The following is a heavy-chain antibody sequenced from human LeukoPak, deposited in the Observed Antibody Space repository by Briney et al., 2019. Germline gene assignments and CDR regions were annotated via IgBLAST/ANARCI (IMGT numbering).Heavy chain of an antibody. J-gene: IGHJ4*02. D-gene: IGHD3-22*01. CDR3: ARERDFYDSSGSPSY. V-gene: IGHV4-39*07. CDR1: GGSISSRSYY. Sequence: SETLSLACTVSGGSISSRSYYWGWIRQPPGKGLEWIGTIYYSGSTYYNPSLKSRVTISVDTSKNQFSLKVRSVTAADTAVYYCARERDFYDSSGSPSYWGQGTLVIVSS. CDR2: IYYSGST.